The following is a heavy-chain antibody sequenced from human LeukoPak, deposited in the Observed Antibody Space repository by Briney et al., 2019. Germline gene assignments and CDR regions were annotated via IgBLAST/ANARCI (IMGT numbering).Heavy chain of an antibody. CDR1: GFTFSSYA. J-gene: IGHJ4*02. CDR3: ASRIVGATDY. V-gene: IGHV3-30-3*01. CDR2: ISYDGSNK. Sequence: PGGSLRLSCAASGFTFSSYAMHWVRQAPGKGLEWVAVISYDGSNKYYADSVKGRFTISRDNSKNTLYLQMNSLRAEDTAVYCCASRIVGATDYWGQGTLVTVSS. D-gene: IGHD1-26*01.